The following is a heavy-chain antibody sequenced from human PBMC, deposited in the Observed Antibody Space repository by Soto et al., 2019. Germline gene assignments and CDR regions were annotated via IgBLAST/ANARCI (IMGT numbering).Heavy chain of an antibody. CDR2: ISGSGGST. Sequence: PGGSLRLSCAASGFPFSSYAMSWVRQAPGKGLEWVSAISGSGGSTYYADSVKGRFTISRDNSKNTLYLQMNSLRAEDTAVYYCAKDQEYSSSLAPFDYWGQGTLVTVSS. CDR1: GFPFSSYA. CDR3: AKDQEYSSSLAPFDY. D-gene: IGHD6-6*01. J-gene: IGHJ4*02. V-gene: IGHV3-23*01.